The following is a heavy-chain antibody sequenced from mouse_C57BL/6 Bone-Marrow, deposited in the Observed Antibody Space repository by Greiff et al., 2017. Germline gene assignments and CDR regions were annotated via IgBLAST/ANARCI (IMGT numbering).Heavy chain of an antibody. CDR1: GYSITSDY. V-gene: IGHV3-8*01. CDR2: ISYSGST. D-gene: IGHD1-1*01. CDR3: AIYKDYGRGDSMDY. J-gene: IGHJ4*01. Sequence: VQLKESGPGLAKPSQTLSLTCSVTGYSITSDYWNWIRKFPGTKLEYMGYISYSGSTYYNPSLKSRISITRDTSKNQYYLQLNSVTTEDTATYYCAIYKDYGRGDSMDYWGQGTSVTVSS.